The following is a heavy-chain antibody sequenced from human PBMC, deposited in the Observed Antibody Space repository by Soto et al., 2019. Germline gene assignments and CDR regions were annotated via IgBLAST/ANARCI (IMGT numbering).Heavy chain of an antibody. CDR2: IYSDHTT. D-gene: IGHD2-2*01. CDR1: GFPVSASY. Sequence: EVLLVESGGALIQPGGSLTLSCAVSGFPVSASYMSWVRQAPGKGLEWLSLIYSDHTTYYADSVKDRFTISRDTSKNTLHLHMDSVRAEDTAVYYCARERVDTRSNYYGMDVWGQGTTVNVSS. V-gene: IGHV3-53*01. CDR3: ARERVDTRSNYYGMDV. J-gene: IGHJ6*02.